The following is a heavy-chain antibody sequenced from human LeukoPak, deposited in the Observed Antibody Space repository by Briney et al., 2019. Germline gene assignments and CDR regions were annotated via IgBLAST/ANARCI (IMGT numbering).Heavy chain of an antibody. D-gene: IGHD6-19*01. CDR1: GFTFSSYA. J-gene: IGHJ6*03. Sequence: PGGSLRLSCAASGFTFSSYAMSWVRQAPGKGLEWVSAISGSGGSTYYADSVKGRFTISRDNSKNTLYLQMNSLRAEDTAVYYCARDFASSSGWGNYYYYMDVWGKGTTVTVSS. CDR2: ISGSGGST. CDR3: ARDFASSSGWGNYYYYMDV. V-gene: IGHV3-23*01.